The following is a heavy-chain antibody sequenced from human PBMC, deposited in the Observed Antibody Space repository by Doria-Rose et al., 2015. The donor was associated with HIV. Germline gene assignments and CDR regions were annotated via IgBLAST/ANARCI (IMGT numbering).Heavy chain of an antibody. CDR3: ARIKSSRWYHKYYFDF. J-gene: IGHJ4*02. Sequence: QITLKESGPVLVKPTETLTLTCTVSGVSLSSPGMGVSWIRQPPGKALEWLANCFSDDERSYNASLKSRLTISRGTSKSQVVLTMTDMDPVDTATYYCARIKSSRWYHKYYFDFWGQGTLVIVSA. CDR1: GVSLSSPGMG. D-gene: IGHD6-13*01. CDR2: CFSDDER. V-gene: IGHV2-26*01.